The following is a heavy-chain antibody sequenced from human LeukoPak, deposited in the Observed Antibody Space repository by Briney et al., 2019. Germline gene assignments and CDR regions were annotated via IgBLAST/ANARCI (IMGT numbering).Heavy chain of an antibody. CDR2: INPNSGDT. CDR3: ARGPNYYASSGYHYFDY. V-gene: IGHV1-2*02. CDR1: GYTFTSYD. J-gene: IGHJ4*02. Sequence: ASVKVSCKASGYTFTSYDINWVRQATGQGLEWLGWINPNSGDTNYVQKFQGRVTMTRDTSISTAYMELSGLTSDDTAMYYCARGPNYYASSGYHYFDYWGQGTLVTVSS. D-gene: IGHD3-22*01.